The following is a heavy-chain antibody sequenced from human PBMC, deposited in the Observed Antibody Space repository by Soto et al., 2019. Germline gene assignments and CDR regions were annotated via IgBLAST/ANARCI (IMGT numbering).Heavy chain of an antibody. CDR3: AKDGTFGGVIVIYGGGAFDI. CDR2: ISGSGGST. D-gene: IGHD3-16*02. V-gene: IGHV3-23*01. J-gene: IGHJ3*02. Sequence: SGGSLRLSCAASGFTFSSYAMSWVRQAPGKGLEWVSAISGSGGSTYYADSVKGRFTISRDNSKNTLYLQMNSLRAEDTAVYYCAKDGTFGGVIVIYGGGAFDIWGQGTMVTVSS. CDR1: GFTFSSYA.